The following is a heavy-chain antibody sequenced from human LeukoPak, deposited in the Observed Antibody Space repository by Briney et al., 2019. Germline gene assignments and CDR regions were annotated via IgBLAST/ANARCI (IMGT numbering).Heavy chain of an antibody. D-gene: IGHD3-9*01. Sequence: GASLKISCKGSGSIFTSYWIGWVRQLPGKGLEWMGIIYPGDSDTRYSPSFQGQVTISADKSISTAYLQWSSLKASDPAMYYCARHVGFDWLADYWGQGTLVTVSS. CDR1: GSIFTSYW. CDR2: IYPGDSDT. J-gene: IGHJ4*02. V-gene: IGHV5-51*01. CDR3: ARHVGFDWLADY.